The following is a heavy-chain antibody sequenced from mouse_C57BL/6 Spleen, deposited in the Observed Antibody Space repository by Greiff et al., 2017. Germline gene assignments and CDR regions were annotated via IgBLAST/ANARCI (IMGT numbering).Heavy chain of an antibody. Sequence: EVQGVESGGGLVKPGGSLKLSCAASGFTFSDYGMHWVRQAPEKGLEWVAYISSGSSTIYYADTVKGRFTISRDNAKNTLFLQRTSLRSEDTAMYYCARSVYYGNPYYFDYWGQGTTLTVSS. CDR3: ARSVYYGNPYYFDY. V-gene: IGHV5-17*01. D-gene: IGHD2-1*01. J-gene: IGHJ2*01. CDR1: GFTFSDYG. CDR2: ISSGSSTI.